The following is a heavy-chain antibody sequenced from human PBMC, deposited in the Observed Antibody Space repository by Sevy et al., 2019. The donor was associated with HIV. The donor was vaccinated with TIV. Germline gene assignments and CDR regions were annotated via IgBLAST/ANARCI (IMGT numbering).Heavy chain of an antibody. D-gene: IGHD2-15*01. J-gene: IGHJ6*02. Sequence: GGSLRLSCAASGFTFSTYAMSWVRQAPGKGLEWVSAISGNAGSTYYADFVKGRFTISRDKSKNTLYLQMNSLRAEDTAVYYCAKGDRTFYGLDVWGQGTTVTVSS. V-gene: IGHV3-23*01. CDR3: AKGDRTFYGLDV. CDR2: ISGNAGST. CDR1: GFTFSTYA.